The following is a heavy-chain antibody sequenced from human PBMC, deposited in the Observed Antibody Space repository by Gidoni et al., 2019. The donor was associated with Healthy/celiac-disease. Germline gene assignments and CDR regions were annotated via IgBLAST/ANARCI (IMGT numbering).Heavy chain of an antibody. Sequence: QVQLQQWGAGLLKPSETLSLTCAVYGGSFSGNYWSWIRQPPGKGLEWIGEINHSGSTNYNPSLKSRVTISVDTSKNQFSLKLSSVTAADTAVYYGARGGRTYYYGLDYWGQGTLVTVSS. D-gene: IGHD3-10*01. CDR2: INHSGST. V-gene: IGHV4-34*01. J-gene: IGHJ4*02. CDR3: ARGGRTYYYGLDY. CDR1: GGSFSGNY.